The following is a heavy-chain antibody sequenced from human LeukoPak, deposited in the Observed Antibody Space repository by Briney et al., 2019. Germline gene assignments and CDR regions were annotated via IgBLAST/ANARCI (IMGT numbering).Heavy chain of an antibody. CDR3: ARGHYDVLAASYKWTPDY. V-gene: IGHV3-21*01. CDR1: GFTFNTFN. D-gene: IGHD3-9*01. CDR2: ITSGGDYI. J-gene: IGHJ4*02. Sequence: GGSLRLFCAASGFTFNTFNMNWVRQAPGKGLEWVSSITSGGDYIYYADSVKGRFTTSRDNAKNSLAPPPNNLRVEDTAVYYCARGHYDVLAASYKWTPDYWGQGTLVTVSS.